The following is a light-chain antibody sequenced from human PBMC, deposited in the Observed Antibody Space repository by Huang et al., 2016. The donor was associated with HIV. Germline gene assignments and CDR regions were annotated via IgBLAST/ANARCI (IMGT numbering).Light chain of an antibody. CDR2: ASS. CDR3: QGYNSAPFT. Sequence: DIQMTQSPTSLSASVGDRVTITCRACQGIAHYLAWYQQKPGKVPQSLIYASSTLQSGGPSRFSGSGSVTYFTLTISSLQPEDVATYYCQGYNSAPFTFGPGTKVDLK. CDR1: QGIAHY. V-gene: IGKV1-27*01. J-gene: IGKJ3*01.